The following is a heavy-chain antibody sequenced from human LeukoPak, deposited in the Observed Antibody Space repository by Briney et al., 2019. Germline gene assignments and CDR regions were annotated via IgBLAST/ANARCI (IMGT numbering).Heavy chain of an antibody. CDR3: AREYSSSSGRAFDI. Sequence: PGGSLRLSCAASGFTFSSFAMHWVRQAPGKGLEWVSYISSSSSTIYYADSVKGRFTISRDNAKNSLYLQMNSLRDEDTAVYYCAREYSSSSGRAFDIWGQGTMVTVSS. CDR2: ISSSSSTI. V-gene: IGHV3-48*02. D-gene: IGHD6-6*01. J-gene: IGHJ3*02. CDR1: GFTFSSFA.